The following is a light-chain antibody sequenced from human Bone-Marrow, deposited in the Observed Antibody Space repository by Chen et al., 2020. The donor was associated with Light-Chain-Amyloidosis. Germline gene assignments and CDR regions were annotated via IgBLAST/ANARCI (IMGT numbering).Light chain of an antibody. CDR1: QTISSNY. V-gene: IGKV3-20*01. Sequence: EIVLTQSPGTLSLSPGEGANLSCRASQTISSNYLTWYQQKFGQATRLLIYGSSSRATGIPDRFTGSGSGKDFTITINRLEPEDFAMYYYQQYGTSPLTFGGGTKVEIK. J-gene: IGKJ4*01. CDR3: QQYGTSPLT. CDR2: GSS.